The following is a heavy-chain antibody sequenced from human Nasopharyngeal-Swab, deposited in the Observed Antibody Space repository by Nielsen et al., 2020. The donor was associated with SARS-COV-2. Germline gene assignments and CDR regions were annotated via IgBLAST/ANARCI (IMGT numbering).Heavy chain of an antibody. J-gene: IGHJ3*02. CDR3: AKVIVVVPAAIQGIDAFDI. D-gene: IGHD2-2*02. Sequence: GESLKISCAASGFTFSSYAMSWVRPAPGKGLEWVSAISGSGGSTYYADSVKGRFTISRDNSKNTLYLQMNSLRAEDTAVYYCAKVIVVVPAAIQGIDAFDIWGQGTMVTVSS. CDR2: ISGSGGST. V-gene: IGHV3-23*01. CDR1: GFTFSSYA.